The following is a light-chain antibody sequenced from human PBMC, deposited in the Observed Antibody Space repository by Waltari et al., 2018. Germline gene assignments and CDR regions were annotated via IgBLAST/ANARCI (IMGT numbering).Light chain of an antibody. Sequence: QSVVTQPPSASGTPGQRVTISCSGTRSNIGGNFVYWYQQLPGTAPKLLIQRNNQRPSGVPDRFSGSKSGTSASLTISGLWSEDEADYYCAAWDDSLSGGVFGGGTKVTVL. CDR1: RSNIGGNF. J-gene: IGLJ3*02. V-gene: IGLV1-47*03. CDR3: AAWDDSLSGGV. CDR2: RNN.